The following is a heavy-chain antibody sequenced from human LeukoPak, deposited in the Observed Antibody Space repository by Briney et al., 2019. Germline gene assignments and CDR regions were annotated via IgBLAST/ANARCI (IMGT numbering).Heavy chain of an antibody. CDR3: ARDQRDYVWGSYRTI. CDR1: GYTFTSYD. V-gene: IGHV1-8*03. Sequence: ASVKVSCKASGYTFTSYDINWVRQATGQGLEWMGWMNPNSGNTGYAQKFQGRVTITRNTSISTAYMELSRLRSDDTAVYYCARDQRDYVWGSYRTIWGQGTLVTVSS. CDR2: MNPNSGNT. J-gene: IGHJ4*02. D-gene: IGHD3-16*02.